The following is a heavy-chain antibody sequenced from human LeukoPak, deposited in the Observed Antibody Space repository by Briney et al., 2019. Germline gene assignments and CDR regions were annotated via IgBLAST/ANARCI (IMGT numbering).Heavy chain of an antibody. D-gene: IGHD3-22*01. CDR1: GYTFTDYY. Sequence: GASVKVSCKASGYTFTDYYMHWVRQALGQGLEWMGWINPNSGGTNYAQKFQGRVTMTRDTSISTAYMELSRLRSDDTAVYYCARASYYYDSSGYPGYYFDYWGQGTLVTVSS. CDR2: INPNSGGT. J-gene: IGHJ4*02. V-gene: IGHV1-2*02. CDR3: ARASYYYDSSGYPGYYFDY.